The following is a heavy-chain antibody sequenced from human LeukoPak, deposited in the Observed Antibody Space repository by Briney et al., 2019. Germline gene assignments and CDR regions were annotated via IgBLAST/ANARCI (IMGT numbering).Heavy chain of an antibody. V-gene: IGHV1-46*01. CDR2: INPSGGST. CDR1: GYTFTSYY. Sequence: ASVKVSCTASGYTFTSYYIHWVRQAPGQGLEWMGIINPSGGSTSYAQKFQGRVTMTRDTSTSTVYMELSSLRSEDTGVYYCARGVSCTNGVCYTSYYYYYGMDVWGQGTTVTVSS. D-gene: IGHD2-8*01. CDR3: ARGVSCTNGVCYTSYYYYYGMDV. J-gene: IGHJ6*02.